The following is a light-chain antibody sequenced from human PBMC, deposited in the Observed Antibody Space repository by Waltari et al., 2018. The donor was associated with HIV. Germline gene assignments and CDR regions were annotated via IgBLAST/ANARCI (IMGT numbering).Light chain of an antibody. CDR2: DVT. Sequence: QSALTQPRSVSGSPGQSVTISCTGTSSDVGGYNYVSWYQPHPAKAPKFMIYDVTNRPSRVRDGFSGSKDDNAASLTISVLQAEDEDDYYCCSYAGRYTYCFATGTKVTVL. J-gene: IGLJ1*01. CDR3: CSYAGRYTYC. V-gene: IGLV2-11*01. CDR1: SSDVGGYNY.